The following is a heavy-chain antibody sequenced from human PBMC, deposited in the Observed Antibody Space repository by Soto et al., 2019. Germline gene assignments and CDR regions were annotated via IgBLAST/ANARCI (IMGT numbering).Heavy chain of an antibody. CDR1: GFTFSSYG. J-gene: IGHJ6*02. CDR2: ISYDGSNK. Sequence: QVQLVESGGGVVQPGRSLRLSCAASGFTFSSYGMHWVRQAPGKGLEWVAVISYDGSNKYYADSVKGRFTISRDNSKNTLYLQMNSLRAEDSAVYYCAKDLQQLVWYYSGMDVWGQGTTVTVSS. V-gene: IGHV3-30*18. CDR3: AKDLQQLVWYYSGMDV. D-gene: IGHD6-13*01.